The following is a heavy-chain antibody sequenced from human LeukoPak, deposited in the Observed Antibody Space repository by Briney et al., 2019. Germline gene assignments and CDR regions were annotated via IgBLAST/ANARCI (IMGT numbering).Heavy chain of an antibody. Sequence: ASVKVSCKASGYTFTGYYMHWVRQAPGQGLEWMGWINPNSGGTNYAQKFQGRVTMTRDTSISTAYMELSRLRSDDTAVYYCARVIAAASTRLDYWGQGTLVTVSS. CDR2: INPNSGGT. CDR1: GYTFTGYY. J-gene: IGHJ4*02. D-gene: IGHD6-13*01. CDR3: ARVIAAASTRLDY. V-gene: IGHV1-2*02.